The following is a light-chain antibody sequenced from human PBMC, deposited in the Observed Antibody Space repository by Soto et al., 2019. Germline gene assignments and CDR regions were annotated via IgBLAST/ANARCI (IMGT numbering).Light chain of an antibody. Sequence: EIVMTHSPATLSVSPGERATLSWRASQSVSNNLAWYQQKPGRAPRLLIYDASTRATGIPARFAGSGSGTEFTLTISSLQSEDFAVYYCQQYNNWPLTFGGGTKVDIK. CDR1: QSVSNN. CDR2: DAS. CDR3: QQYNNWPLT. J-gene: IGKJ4*01. V-gene: IGKV3-15*01.